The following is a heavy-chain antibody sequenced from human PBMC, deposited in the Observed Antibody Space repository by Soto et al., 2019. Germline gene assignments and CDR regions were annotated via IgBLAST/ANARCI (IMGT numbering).Heavy chain of an antibody. CDR3: VKPPGYYYDSTNYYSV. V-gene: IGHV3-64D*06. D-gene: IGHD3-22*01. CDR2: ISSDGST. CDR1: GFTFSSYD. Sequence: RLSCSASGFTFSSYDIHWVRQAPGKGLEYVSSISSDGSTYYAVSVKGRFTISRDNSRNTLYLRMSSLRAEDTAVYYCVKPPGYYYDSTNYYSVWGQGTLVTVSS. J-gene: IGHJ4*02.